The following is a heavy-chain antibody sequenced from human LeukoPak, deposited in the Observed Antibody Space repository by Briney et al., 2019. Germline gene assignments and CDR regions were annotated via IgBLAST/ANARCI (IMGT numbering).Heavy chain of an antibody. V-gene: IGHV1-3*01. CDR3: ARDSAVAGSSYFYYYYGMDV. Sequence: ASVKVSCKASGYTFSGYYMHWVRQAPGQRLEWMGWINAGNGNTKYSQKFQGRVTITRDTSASTAYMELSSLRSEDTAVYYCARDSAVAGSSYFYYYYGMDVWGRGTTVTVSS. CDR1: GYTFSGYY. CDR2: INAGNGNT. J-gene: IGHJ6*02. D-gene: IGHD6-19*01.